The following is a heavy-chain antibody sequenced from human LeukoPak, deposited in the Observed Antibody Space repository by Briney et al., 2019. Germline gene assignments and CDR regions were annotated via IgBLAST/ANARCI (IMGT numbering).Heavy chain of an antibody. CDR1: GYPISSGYY. J-gene: IGHJ3*02. Sequence: SETLSLTCTVSGYPISSGYYWGWIRQPPGKGLEWIGSIYHSGSTYYNPSLKSRVTISVDTSKNQFSLKLSSVTAADTAVYYCAREFYDSSGYYPTRPDDAFDIWGQGTMVTVSS. V-gene: IGHV4-38-2*02. D-gene: IGHD3-22*01. CDR3: AREFYDSSGYYPTRPDDAFDI. CDR2: IYHSGST.